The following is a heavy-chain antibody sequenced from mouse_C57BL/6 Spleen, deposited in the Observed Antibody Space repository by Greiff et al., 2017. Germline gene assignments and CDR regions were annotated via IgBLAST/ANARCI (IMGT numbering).Heavy chain of an antibody. V-gene: IGHV1-69*01. CDR2: ITPFASYT. Sequence: QVPLQQPGAELVLPGASVKLSCKASGYTFNSYWMHWVKPRHGQGLEWIREITPFASYTNYKHKCKGKSTWTVDKSARTADMQLCSLTSEVSAVYYCARKRGEYTVWYFDVGGTGTTVTVSS. CDR1: GYTFNSYW. CDR3: ARKRGEYTVWYFDV. J-gene: IGHJ1*03. D-gene: IGHD5-1*01.